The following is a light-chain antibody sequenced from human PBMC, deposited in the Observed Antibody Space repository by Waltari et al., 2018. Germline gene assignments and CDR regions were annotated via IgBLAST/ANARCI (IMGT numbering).Light chain of an antibody. Sequence: LVLTQSPSASASLGASVKLTCTLSSGYTSNVIAWLQQQPGKGPRYSMKVNSDGSHRKGDDIPDRFSASKSGTECYLTISSLQSEDEADYFCQTGGHGTWVFGGGTKLTVL. CDR3: QTGGHGTWV. CDR2: VNSDGSH. J-gene: IGLJ3*02. CDR1: SGYTSNV. V-gene: IGLV4-69*01.